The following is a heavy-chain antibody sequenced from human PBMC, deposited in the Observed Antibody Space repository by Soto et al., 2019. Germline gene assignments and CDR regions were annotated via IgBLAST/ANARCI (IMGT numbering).Heavy chain of an antibody. CDR1: GGSISSGDYY. Sequence: PWETLSLTCTVSGGSISSGDYYWSWIRQPPGKGLEWIGYIYYSGSTYYNPSLKSRVTISVDTSKNQFSLKLSSITAADTAVYYCATRPKYWQWLPYFDFWGRGVLVTVSS. CDR3: ATRPKYWQWLPYFDF. J-gene: IGHJ4*02. CDR2: IYYSGST. V-gene: IGHV4-30-4*01. D-gene: IGHD6-19*01.